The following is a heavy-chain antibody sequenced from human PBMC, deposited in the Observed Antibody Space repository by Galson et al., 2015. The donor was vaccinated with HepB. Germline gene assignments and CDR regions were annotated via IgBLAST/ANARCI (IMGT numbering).Heavy chain of an antibody. CDR3: ARHEGIAVAGTGGDFDY. D-gene: IGHD6-19*01. V-gene: IGHV6-1*01. J-gene: IGHJ4*02. CDR1: GDSVSSNSVA. Sequence: CAISGDSVSSNSVAWNWIRQSPSRGLEWLGRTYYRSKWYNEYAVSVRSRITINPDTSKNQFSLKLSSVTAADTAVYYCARHEGIAVAGTGGDFDYWGQGTLVTVSS. CDR2: TYYRSKWYN.